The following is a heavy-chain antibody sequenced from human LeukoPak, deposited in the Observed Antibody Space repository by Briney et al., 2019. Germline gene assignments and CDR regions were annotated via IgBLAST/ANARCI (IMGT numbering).Heavy chain of an antibody. Sequence: SGPTLVNPTQTLTLTCSFSGFSLTTSGMCVSWIRQPPGKALEWLARIDWDDDKHYSTSLKTRLTISRDTSKNQVVLTMTNMDPVDTATYYCARTYYYDSSGYYDHDYWGQGTLVTVSS. J-gene: IGHJ4*02. CDR1: GFSLTTSGMC. D-gene: IGHD3-22*01. CDR3: ARTYYYDSSGYYDHDY. CDR2: IDWDDDK. V-gene: IGHV2-70*11.